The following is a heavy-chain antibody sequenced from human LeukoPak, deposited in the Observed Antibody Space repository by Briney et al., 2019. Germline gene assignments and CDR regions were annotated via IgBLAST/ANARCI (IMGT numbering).Heavy chain of an antibody. Sequence: GGSLRLSCSASGFSFSTYWMSWVRQTPETWLEFVANIDRDGSVRNYMDSLRGRSTISRDNAKKSMYLEINSLRADDTAVYYCARDPGSSSFDLWGRGALVTVSS. CDR1: GFSFSTYW. D-gene: IGHD6-13*01. CDR3: ARDPGSSSFDL. V-gene: IGHV3-7*01. J-gene: IGHJ4*02. CDR2: IDRDGSVR.